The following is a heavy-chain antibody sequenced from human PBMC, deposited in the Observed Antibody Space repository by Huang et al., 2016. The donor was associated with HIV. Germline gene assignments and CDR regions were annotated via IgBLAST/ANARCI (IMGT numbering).Heavy chain of an antibody. D-gene: IGHD2-15*01. V-gene: IGHV3-30*02. CDR3: AKVTLGFDY. Sequence: QVQLVESGGGVVQPGGSLRLSCATSGFTFSSYGMHWVRKAPGLGLEWVAFIQYDGTKKYYADSVKGRFNISRDNSKNMLHLQMNNLRVEDTAAYFCAKVTLGFDYWGQGTWVTVSS. J-gene: IGHJ4*02. CDR1: GFTFSSYG. CDR2: IQYDGTKK.